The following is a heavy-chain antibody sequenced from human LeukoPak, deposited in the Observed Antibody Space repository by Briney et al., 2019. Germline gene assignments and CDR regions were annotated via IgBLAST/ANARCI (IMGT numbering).Heavy chain of an antibody. CDR1: GFTFTNYW. D-gene: IGHD6-6*01. CDR3: VRASGSSSADY. CDR2: IKQDGSEK. J-gene: IGHJ4*02. V-gene: IGHV3-7*01. Sequence: GGSLRLSCAASGFTFTNYWMSWVRQAPGKGLEWVANIKQDGSEKYYVDSVVGRFTISRDNAENSLSLQMNSLRGEDTAVYYCVRASGSSSADYWGQGTLVTVSS.